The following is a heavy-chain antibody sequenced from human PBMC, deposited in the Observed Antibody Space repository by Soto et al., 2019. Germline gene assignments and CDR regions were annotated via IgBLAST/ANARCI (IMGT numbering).Heavy chain of an antibody. CDR2: IKQDGSVR. CDR1: GFTFSNYW. D-gene: IGHD2-2*01. V-gene: IGHV3-7*05. J-gene: IGHJ6*04. Sequence: EVQVVASGGGLVQPGGSLRLSCAASGFTFSNYWMNWVRQAPGKGLEWVADIKQDGSVRSYVDSVKGRFTISRDNAKNSLYLQMDSLRAEDTAVYYCVRSVTRESVWGKGATVTVSS. CDR3: VRSVTRESV.